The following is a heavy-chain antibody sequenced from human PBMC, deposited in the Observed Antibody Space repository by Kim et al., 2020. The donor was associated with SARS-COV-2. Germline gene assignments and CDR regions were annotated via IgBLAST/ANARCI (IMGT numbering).Heavy chain of an antibody. D-gene: IGHD2-8*01. V-gene: IGHV3-73*01. J-gene: IGHJ4*02. Sequence: AAAVRGRFTFSRDDSKNTAYLQMNRLKVEDTAVYYCVRLVWSYASASSGYWGQGTLVTVSS. CDR3: VRLVWSYASASSGY.